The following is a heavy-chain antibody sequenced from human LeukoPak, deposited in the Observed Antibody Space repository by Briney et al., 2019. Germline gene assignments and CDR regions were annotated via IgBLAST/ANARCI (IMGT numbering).Heavy chain of an antibody. CDR2: IYHSGST. CDR3: ASGLAAAGSWNWFDP. V-gene: IGHV4-59*12. D-gene: IGHD6-13*01. J-gene: IGHJ5*02. Sequence: PSETLSLTCTVSGDSISPYSWSWIRQPPGKGLEWIGSIYHSGSTYYNPSLKSRVTISVDTSKNQFSLKLSSVTAADTAVYYCASGLAAAGSWNWFDPWGQGTLVTVSS. CDR1: GDSISPYS.